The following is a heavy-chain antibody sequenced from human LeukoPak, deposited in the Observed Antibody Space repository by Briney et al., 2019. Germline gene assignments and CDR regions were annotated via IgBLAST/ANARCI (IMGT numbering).Heavy chain of an antibody. V-gene: IGHV1-69*04. CDR1: GGTFSSYA. J-gene: IGHJ5*02. D-gene: IGHD3-10*01. CDR2: IIPILGIA. CDR3: AIRDGSGSYSEFDP. Sequence: ASVKVSCKASGGTFSSYAISWVRQAPGQGLEWMGRIIPILGIANYAQKFQGRVTITADKSTSTAYMELSSLRSEDTAVYYCAIRDGSGSYSEFDPWGQGTLVTVSS.